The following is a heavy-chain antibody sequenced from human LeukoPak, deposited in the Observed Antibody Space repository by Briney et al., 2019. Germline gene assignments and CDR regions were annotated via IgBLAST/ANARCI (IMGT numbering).Heavy chain of an antibody. CDR2: ISSASSSK. CDR1: GFTFSSYA. V-gene: IGHV3-48*01. Sequence: PGGSLRLSCAASGFTFSSYAMSWVRQAPGKGLEWISYISSASSSKYYADSVKGRFTISRDNAKNSLYLQMNSLRAEDTALYYCARDNEADSYPDYWGQGTLVTVSS. J-gene: IGHJ4*02. CDR3: ARDNEADSYPDY. D-gene: IGHD3-16*02.